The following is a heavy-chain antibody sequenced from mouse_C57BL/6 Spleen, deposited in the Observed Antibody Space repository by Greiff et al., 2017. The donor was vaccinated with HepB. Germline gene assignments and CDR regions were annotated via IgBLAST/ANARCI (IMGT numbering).Heavy chain of an antibody. CDR3: ARSGYYGSSLRYAMDY. Sequence: VQLQQPGAELVKPGASVKLSCKASGYTFTSYWMHWVKQRPGQGLEWIGMIHPNSGSTNYNEKFKSKATLTVDKSSSTAYMQLSSLTSEDSAVYYCARSGYYGSSLRYAMDYWGQGTSVTVSS. CDR2: IHPNSGST. V-gene: IGHV1-64*01. CDR1: GYTFTSYW. J-gene: IGHJ4*01. D-gene: IGHD1-1*01.